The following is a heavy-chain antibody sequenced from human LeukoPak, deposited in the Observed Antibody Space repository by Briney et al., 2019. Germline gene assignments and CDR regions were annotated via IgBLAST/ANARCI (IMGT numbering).Heavy chain of an antibody. CDR3: ARVGATPNWYFDL. V-gene: IGHV4-34*01. CDR2: INHSGST. CDR1: GGSFSGYY. D-gene: IGHD1-26*01. J-gene: IGHJ2*01. Sequence: SETLSLTCAVYGGSFSGYYWSWIRQPPGKGLEWIGEINHSGSTNYNPSLKRRVTISVDTSKNQFSLKLSSVTAADTAVYYCARVGATPNWYFDLWGRGTLVTVSS.